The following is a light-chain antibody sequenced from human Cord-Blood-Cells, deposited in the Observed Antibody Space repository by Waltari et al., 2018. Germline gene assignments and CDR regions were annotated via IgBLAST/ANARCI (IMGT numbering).Light chain of an antibody. J-gene: IGLJ3*02. CDR2: SNN. CDR1: SSNIGSNT. Sequence: QSVLTQPPSASGTPGQRVTISCSGRSSNIGSNTVNWYQQLHGTAPKLLIYSNNQRPSGVPDRFSGSKSGTSASLAISGLQSEDEADYYCAAWDDSLNGWVFGGGTKLTVL. V-gene: IGLV1-44*01. CDR3: AAWDDSLNGWV.